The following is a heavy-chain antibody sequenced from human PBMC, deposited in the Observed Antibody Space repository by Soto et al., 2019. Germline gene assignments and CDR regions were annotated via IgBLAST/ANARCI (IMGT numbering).Heavy chain of an antibody. J-gene: IGHJ5*02. V-gene: IGHV4-4*02. CDR3: ARSVTP. CDR1: GASAISTKW. D-gene: IGHD3-10*01. Sequence: SETLSLTCAVSGASAISTKWWSWVRQYPGEGLEWIGEIHHSETTNYNPSLESRVTISVDKSKNQFSLKLSSVTAADTAVYYCARSVTPWGQGTLVTVSS. CDR2: IHHSETT.